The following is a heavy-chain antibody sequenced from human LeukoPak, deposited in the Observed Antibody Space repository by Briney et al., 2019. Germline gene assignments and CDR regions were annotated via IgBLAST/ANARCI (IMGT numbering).Heavy chain of an antibody. CDR1: GGLFSGYY. CDR3: ARWYYYDSSGYYYRYYYYGLDV. CDR2: INHRGST. J-gene: IGHJ6*02. Sequence: SETLSLTCSVYGGLFSGYYWSWIRQPPGKGLEWIGEINHRGSTNYNPSLTSRVSISVDASKNQFSLKLSSVTAADTAVYYCARWYYYDSSGYYYRYYYYGLDVWGQRTTVTVSS. D-gene: IGHD3-22*01. V-gene: IGHV4-34*01.